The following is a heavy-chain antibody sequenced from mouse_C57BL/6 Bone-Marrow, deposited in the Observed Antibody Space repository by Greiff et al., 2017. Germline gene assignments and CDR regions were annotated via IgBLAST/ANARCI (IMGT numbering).Heavy chain of an antibody. D-gene: IGHD1-1*01. CDR1: GYTFTSYW. V-gene: IGHV1-69*01. CDR2: IDPSDSYT. CDR3: ATLFYFDY. Sequence: QVQLQQPGAELVMPGASVKLSCKASGYTFTSYWMHWVKQRPGQGLEWIGEIDPSDSYTNYNQKFKGKSTLTVDKSSSTAYMQLSSLTSEDSAVYYCATLFYFDYWGQGTTRTVSS. J-gene: IGHJ2*01.